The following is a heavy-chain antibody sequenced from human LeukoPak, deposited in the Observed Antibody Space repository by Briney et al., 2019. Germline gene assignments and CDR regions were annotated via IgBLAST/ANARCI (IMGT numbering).Heavy chain of an antibody. Sequence: ASVKVSCKASGYTFTSYAMNWVRQAPGQGLEWMGWINTNTGNPTYAQGFTGRFVSSLDTSVSTAYLQISSLKAEDTAVYYCARFARDVLLWYFDLWGRGTLVTVSS. CDR2: INTNTGNP. V-gene: IGHV7-4-1*02. J-gene: IGHJ2*01. CDR3: ARFARDVLLWYFDL. D-gene: IGHD3-16*01. CDR1: GYTFTSYA.